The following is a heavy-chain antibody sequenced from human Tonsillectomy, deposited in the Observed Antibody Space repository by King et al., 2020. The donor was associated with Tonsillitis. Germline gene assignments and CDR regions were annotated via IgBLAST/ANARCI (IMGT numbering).Heavy chain of an antibody. CDR2: ISSSGSYI. J-gene: IGHJ3*01. CDR1: GFTFSSYS. D-gene: IGHD3-22*01. CDR3: ASDYRASSSGPDGFGF. Sequence: EVQLVESGGGLVKPGGSLRLSCAASGFTFSSYSMNWVRQAPGKGLEWVSSISSSGSYIYYADSVKGRFTVSRDNAKNSLYLQMSSLRAEDTAVYYCASDYRASSSGPDGFGFWGQGAMVTVSS. V-gene: IGHV3-21*01.